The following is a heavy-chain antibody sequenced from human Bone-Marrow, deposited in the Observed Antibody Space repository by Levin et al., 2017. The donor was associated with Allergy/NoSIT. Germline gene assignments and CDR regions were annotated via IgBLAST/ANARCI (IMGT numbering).Heavy chain of an antibody. Sequence: PGGSLRLSCAASGFTFTSHAMHWVRQAPGKGLEWVASISYAGSTQFYADSLKGRFTISRDNSKNTLYLQMNSLSVEDTAIYYCAKSQTTAGPLDVWGQGTTIAVSS. D-gene: IGHD4-17*01. CDR2: ISYAGSTQ. CDR3: AKSQTTAGPLDV. J-gene: IGHJ6*02. CDR1: GFTFTSHA. V-gene: IGHV3-30*18.